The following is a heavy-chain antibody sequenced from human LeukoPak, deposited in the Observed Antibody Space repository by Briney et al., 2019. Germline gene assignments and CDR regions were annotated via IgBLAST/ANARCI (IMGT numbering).Heavy chain of an antibody. D-gene: IGHD6-19*01. V-gene: IGHV3-15*01. CDR2: IKSKTNGGTT. Sequence: GGSLRLSCAASGFTFSNAWMSWVRQAPGKGLEWVGRIKSKTNGGTTDYAAPVKGRFTISRDDSKNTLFLQMNSLKTEDTAVYYCAKDGHSSGSSFDYWGQGTLVTVSS. CDR3: AKDGHSSGSSFDY. CDR1: GFTFSNAW. J-gene: IGHJ4*02.